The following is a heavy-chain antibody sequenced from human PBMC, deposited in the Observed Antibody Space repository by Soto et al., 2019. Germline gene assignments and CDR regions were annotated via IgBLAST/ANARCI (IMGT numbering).Heavy chain of an antibody. CDR2: IIPIFGTA. J-gene: IGHJ4*02. CDR3: ARGGAVGCSGGSCYGIDY. D-gene: IGHD2-15*01. CDR1: GGTFSSYA. Sequence: QVQLVQSGAEVKKPGSSVKVSCKASGGTFSSYAISWVRQAPGQGLEWMGGIIPIFGTANYAQKFQGRVTITADESTRTADMELSSLRSEDTAVYYCARGGAVGCSGGSCYGIDYWGQGTLVTVSS. V-gene: IGHV1-69*01.